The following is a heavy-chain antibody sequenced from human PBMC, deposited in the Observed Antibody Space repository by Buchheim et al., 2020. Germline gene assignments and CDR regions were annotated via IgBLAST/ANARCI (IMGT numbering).Heavy chain of an antibody. D-gene: IGHD2-15*01. V-gene: IGHV3-23*01. CDR1: GFSFTNYA. CDR3: ARGGLDLGYSFDI. CDR2: ISKSGDLT. Sequence: EVQLLESGGGLVHPGESLRLSCAASGFSFTNYALSWFRQAPGKGLEWVSAISKSGDLTFYADSVMGRFTISRDTSRNTVFLQMNRLRADDTALYYCARGGLDLGYSFDIWGHRTMVAVSS. J-gene: IGHJ3*02.